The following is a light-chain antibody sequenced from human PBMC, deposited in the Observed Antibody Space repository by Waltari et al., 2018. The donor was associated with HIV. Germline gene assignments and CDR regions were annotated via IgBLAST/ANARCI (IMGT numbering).Light chain of an antibody. CDR1: QTVRSS. CDR2: GAS. Sequence: DIQITQSPLSLSASVGQRVTLTCRASQTVRSSLAWYQQRPGKAPKSLVYGASKLQTEVPSRFSAGGSGTNFSLTISSLKPEDFATYICQQYYTFPRTFGRGTRVDMK. CDR3: QQYYTFPRT. V-gene: IGKV1D-16*01. J-gene: IGKJ1*01.